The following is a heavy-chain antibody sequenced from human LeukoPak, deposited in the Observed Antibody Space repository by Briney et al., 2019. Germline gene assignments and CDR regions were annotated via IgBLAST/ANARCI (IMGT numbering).Heavy chain of an antibody. CDR1: SGSIRNSNYY. D-gene: IGHD3-22*01. Sequence: SETLSLTCIVSSGSIRNSNYYWGWIRQPPGKGLEWIGFISYSGNTNYNPSLKSRVTISLDTSKNQFSLKLISVTAADTAVYYCARGVGSGYTDYWGQGALVTVSS. J-gene: IGHJ4*02. V-gene: IGHV4-61*05. CDR2: ISYSGNT. CDR3: ARGVGSGYTDY.